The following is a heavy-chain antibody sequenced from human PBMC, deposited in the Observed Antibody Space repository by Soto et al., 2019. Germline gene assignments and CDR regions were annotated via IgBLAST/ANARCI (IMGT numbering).Heavy chain of an antibody. D-gene: IGHD6-13*01. V-gene: IGHV1-3*01. CDR3: ARDGTSWYYSHF. Sequence: ASVKVSCKASGNTVPNYAIHWVRQAPGQRLEWMGWINGGNGNTYYSEHLQDRVTFTTDTSAATVYMQLRSLTSEDTAVYYCARDGTSWYYSHFWGQGTPVTVSS. CDR2: INGGNGNT. CDR1: GNTVPNYA. J-gene: IGHJ4*02.